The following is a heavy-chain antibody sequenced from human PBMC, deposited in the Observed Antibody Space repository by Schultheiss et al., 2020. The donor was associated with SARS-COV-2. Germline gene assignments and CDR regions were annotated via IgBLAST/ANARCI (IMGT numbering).Heavy chain of an antibody. CDR1: GFVVYTNY. CDR2: IYTDGST. D-gene: IGHD6-19*01. J-gene: IGHJ4*02. V-gene: IGHV3-66*01. CDR3: ARDYMQWLASYYFEY. Sequence: GESLKISCVASGFVVYTNYMTWVRQAPGKGQEWVSVIYTDGSTYFADSVKGRFTFSRDNSKNTLYLQMNSLRAEDTAVYYCARDYMQWLASYYFEYWGQGSLVTVSS.